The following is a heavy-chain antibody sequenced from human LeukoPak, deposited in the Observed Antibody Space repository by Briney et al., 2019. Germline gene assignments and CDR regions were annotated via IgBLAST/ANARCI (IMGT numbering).Heavy chain of an antibody. CDR2: INPNSGGT. Sequence: ASVKVSCKASGYTFTGCYMHWVRQAPGQGLEWRGWINPNSGGTNYAQQFQGRVTMTRDTSISTAFMELSRLTSDDTAVYSCARGRGSTSSNFDCWGQGTLVTVSS. V-gene: IGHV1-2*02. J-gene: IGHJ4*02. D-gene: IGHD2-2*01. CDR1: GYTFTGCY. CDR3: ARGRGSTSSNFDC.